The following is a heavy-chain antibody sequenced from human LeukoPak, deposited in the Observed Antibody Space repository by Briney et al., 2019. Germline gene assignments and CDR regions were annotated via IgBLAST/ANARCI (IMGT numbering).Heavy chain of an antibody. J-gene: IGHJ6*03. CDR3: ARALRGYYYYMDV. CDR2: IYSGDNT. V-gene: IGHV3-53*01. CDR1: GFTVNRNY. Sequence: GGSLRLSCAASGFTVNRNYMSWVRQAPGKGLEWVSIIYSGDNTYYADSVTGRFTISRDNSKNTLYLQMNSLRAEDTAVYYCARALRGYYYYMDVWGKGTTVTVSS.